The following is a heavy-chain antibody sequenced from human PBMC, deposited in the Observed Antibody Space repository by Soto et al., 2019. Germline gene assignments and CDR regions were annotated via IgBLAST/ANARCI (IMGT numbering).Heavy chain of an antibody. CDR3: AKDSSSSRAGYYYYGMDG. CDR1: GYTFTGYY. V-gene: IGHV1-2*04. J-gene: IGHJ6*02. D-gene: IGHD6-6*01. CDR2: INPNSGGT. Sequence: GASVKVSCKASGYTFTGYYMHWVRQAPGQGLEWMGWINPNSGGTNYAQKFQGWVTMTRDTSISTAYMELSRLRSDDTAVYYCAKDSSSSRAGYYYYGMDGWGQGTTVTVSS.